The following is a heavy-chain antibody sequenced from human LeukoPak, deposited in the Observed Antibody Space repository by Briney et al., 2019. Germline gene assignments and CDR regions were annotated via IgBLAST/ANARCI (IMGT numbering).Heavy chain of an antibody. J-gene: IGHJ4*02. V-gene: IGHV3-23*01. CDR1: GFTFSSYA. CDR2: IIGSDGST. D-gene: IGHD2-2*01. Sequence: PAGSLRLSCAASGFTFSSYAMSWVRQAPGKGLEWVSAIIGSDGSTYYADSVKGGFTISRDNSKNTLYLQMNSLRAEDTAVYYCAKLLVGHQLPTGSFDYWGQGTLVTVSS. CDR3: AKLLVGHQLPTGSFDY.